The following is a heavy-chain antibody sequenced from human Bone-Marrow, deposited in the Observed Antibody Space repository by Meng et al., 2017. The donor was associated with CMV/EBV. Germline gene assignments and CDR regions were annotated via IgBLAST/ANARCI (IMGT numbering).Heavy chain of an antibody. CDR3: AKSRITIFGALDY. V-gene: IGHV3-74*01. CDR1: GFTFSSYW. D-gene: IGHD3-3*01. CDR2: INSDGSST. J-gene: IGHJ4*02. Sequence: GGSLRLSCAASGFTFSSYWMHWVRQAPGKGLVWVSRINSDGSSTSYADSVKGRFTISRDNATNTLYLQMNSLRAEDTAVYYCAKSRITIFGALDYWGQGTLVTVYS.